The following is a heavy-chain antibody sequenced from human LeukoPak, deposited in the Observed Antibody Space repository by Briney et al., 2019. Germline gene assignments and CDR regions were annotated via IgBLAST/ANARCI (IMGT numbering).Heavy chain of an antibody. Sequence: PSETLSLTCTVSGGSISSYYWSWIRQPPGKGLEWIGYIYYSGSTNYNPSLKSRVTISVDTSKNQFSLKLSSVTAADTAVYYCARDQRYQLLWHAFDIWGRGTMVTVSS. CDR2: IYYSGST. J-gene: IGHJ3*02. CDR3: ARDQRYQLLWHAFDI. D-gene: IGHD2-2*01. V-gene: IGHV4-59*01. CDR1: GGSISSYY.